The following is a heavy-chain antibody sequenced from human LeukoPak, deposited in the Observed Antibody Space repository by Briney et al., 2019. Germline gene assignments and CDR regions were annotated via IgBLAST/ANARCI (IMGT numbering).Heavy chain of an antibody. CDR1: GFTVSSNY. D-gene: IGHD6-13*01. CDR3: ARASWYNAFGI. Sequence: GGSLRLSCAASGFTVSSNYMSWVRQAPGKGLEWVSVIYSGGSTYYADSVKGRFTISRDNSKNTLYLQMNSLRAEDTAVYYCARASWYNAFGIWGQGTMVTVSS. V-gene: IGHV3-53*01. CDR2: IYSGGST. J-gene: IGHJ3*02.